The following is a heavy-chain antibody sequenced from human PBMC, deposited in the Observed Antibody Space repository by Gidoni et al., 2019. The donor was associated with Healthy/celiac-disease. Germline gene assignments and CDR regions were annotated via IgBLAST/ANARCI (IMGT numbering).Heavy chain of an antibody. CDR1: GFTFSSYG. CDR2: IWYDGSNK. J-gene: IGHJ4*02. D-gene: IGHD2-15*01. CDR3: ARDTRGGQYYFDY. Sequence: QVQLVESGGGVVQPGRSLRLSCAASGFTFSSYGMHWVRQAPGKGLEWVAVIWYDGSNKYYADSVKGRFTISRDNSKNTLYLQMNSLRAEDTAVYYCARDTRGGQYYFDYWGQGTLVTVSS. V-gene: IGHV3-33*01.